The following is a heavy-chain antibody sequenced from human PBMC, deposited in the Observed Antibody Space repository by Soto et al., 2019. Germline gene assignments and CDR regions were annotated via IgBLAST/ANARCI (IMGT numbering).Heavy chain of an antibody. D-gene: IGHD4-4*01. CDR3: ARDPEIYSGKFDYGLDV. CDR2: ISNSGRAI. J-gene: IGHJ6*02. Sequence: EVQLVESGGGLVQPGGSLRLSCAASGFTFSSYWMSWVRQAPGKGLEWVSYISNSGRAIYYAESVKGRFTISRDNAKNSLYLQMNSLRAEDTAVYYCARDPEIYSGKFDYGLDVWGQGTTVTVSS. CDR1: GFTFSSYW. V-gene: IGHV3-48*04.